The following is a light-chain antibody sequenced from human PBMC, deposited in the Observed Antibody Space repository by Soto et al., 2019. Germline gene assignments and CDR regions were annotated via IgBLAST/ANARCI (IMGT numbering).Light chain of an antibody. Sequence: DIQMTQSPSYVSASVGDTVTITCRASQDISSWLSWYQQKPGKAPKLLIYTSFNLNSGVPSRFSGSRSGTEFNFTISSLRPEDFATYYCQQADTFPCTFSQGTKVDIK. V-gene: IGKV1-12*01. J-gene: IGKJ2*02. CDR3: QQADTFPCT. CDR2: TSF. CDR1: QDISSW.